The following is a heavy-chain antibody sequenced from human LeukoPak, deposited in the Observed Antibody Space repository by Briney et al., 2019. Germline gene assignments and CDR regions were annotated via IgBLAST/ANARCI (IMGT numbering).Heavy chain of an antibody. CDR1: GFTFSSYG. D-gene: IGHD2-2*01. J-gene: IGHJ4*02. CDR2: ISGSVGTI. V-gene: IGHV3-23*01. Sequence: GGSLRLSCAASGFTFSSYGMSWVRQAPGKGLEWVSSISGSVGTIYYADSVKGRFTISRDNSKNTLYLQMNSLRAEDTAVYYCAKDTGQLRWGQGTLVTVSS. CDR3: AKDTGQLR.